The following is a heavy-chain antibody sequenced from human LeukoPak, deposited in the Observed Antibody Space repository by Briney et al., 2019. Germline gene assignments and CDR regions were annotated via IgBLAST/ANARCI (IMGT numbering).Heavy chain of an antibody. Sequence: GGSLRLSCAASGFTFSSYTMHWIRQAPGKGLEWVSSISGSNSYIFYADSVKGRFTVSRDNAKNSLYLQMNSLRAEDTALYYCAKDPYGYDSSGPYFDYWGQGTLVTVSS. D-gene: IGHD3-22*01. V-gene: IGHV3-21*04. J-gene: IGHJ4*02. CDR2: ISGSNSYI. CDR1: GFTFSSYT. CDR3: AKDPYGYDSSGPYFDY.